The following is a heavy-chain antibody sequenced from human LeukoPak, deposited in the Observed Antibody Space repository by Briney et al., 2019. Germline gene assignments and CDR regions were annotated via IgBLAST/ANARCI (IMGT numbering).Heavy chain of an antibody. J-gene: IGHJ4*02. Sequence: GGSLRLSCGASGFIFSNYVMQWVRQAPGEGLVWVSRINNDGSDKRYADSVKGRFTISRDNAKNTLYLQMTSLRAEDTAVYSCARDRDGYNFWGQRALVTVSS. CDR3: ARDRDGYNF. D-gene: IGHD5-24*01. CDR2: INNDGSDK. V-gene: IGHV3-74*01. CDR1: GFIFSNYV.